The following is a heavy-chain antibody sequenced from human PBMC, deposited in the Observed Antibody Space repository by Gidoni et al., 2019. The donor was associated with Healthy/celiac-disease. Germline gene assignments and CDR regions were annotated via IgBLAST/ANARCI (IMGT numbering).Heavy chain of an antibody. CDR2: ISGSGGST. J-gene: IGHJ4*02. CDR3: AKRLAYYYDSSGYGY. D-gene: IGHD3-22*01. CDR1: GFTLTWYA. Sequence: ELQLLESGGGWVLPGGPLRLSVAASGFTLTWYALSLVRQAPGKGLKWVSAISGSGGSTYYADSVKGRFTISRENSKNTLYLQMNSLRAEDTAVYYCAKRLAYYYDSSGYGYWGQGTLVTVSS. V-gene: IGHV3-23*01.